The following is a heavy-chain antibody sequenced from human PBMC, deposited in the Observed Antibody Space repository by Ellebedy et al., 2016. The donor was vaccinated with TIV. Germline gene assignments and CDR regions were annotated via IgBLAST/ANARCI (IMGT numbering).Heavy chain of an antibody. CDR1: GFTFTSHS. J-gene: IGHJ4*02. CDR2: IAGSGYGYVA. Sequence: PGGSLRLSCVVSGFTFTSHSMTRVRQAPGKGLEWISVIAGSGYGYVAYYADAVKGRFTISRDNAKNTLFLQMNSLRAEDTAVYYCVRDNDRWSFDYWGQGILVTVSS. D-gene: IGHD1-1*01. V-gene: IGHV3-23*01. CDR3: VRDNDRWSFDY.